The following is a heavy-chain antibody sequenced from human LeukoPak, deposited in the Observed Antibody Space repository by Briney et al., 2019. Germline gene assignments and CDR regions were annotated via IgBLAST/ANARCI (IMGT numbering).Heavy chain of an antibody. D-gene: IGHD3-10*01. J-gene: IGHJ4*02. CDR1: GFTFSTFA. V-gene: IGHV3-23*01. Sequence: GGSLRLSCAASGFTFSTFAMIWVRQPPGKGLEWVSSIFPSGGEIHYADSVRGRFAISRDNSKSTLSLQMNSLRAEDTAVYYCAREGRVMVRGVIIREYFDYWGQGTLVTASS. CDR3: AREGRVMVRGVIIREYFDY. CDR2: IFPSGGEI.